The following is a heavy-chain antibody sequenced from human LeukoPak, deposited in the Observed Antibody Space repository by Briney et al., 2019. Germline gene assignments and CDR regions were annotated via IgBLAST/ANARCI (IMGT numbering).Heavy chain of an antibody. J-gene: IGHJ4*02. Sequence: SETLSLTCAVYGGSFSGYYWSWIRQPPGKGLEWIGEINHSGSTNYNPSLKSRVTISVDTSKNQFSLKLSSVTAADTAVYYCARHRSYYDFWSGYYKPPLGYFDYWGQGTLVTVSS. CDR1: GGSFSGYY. D-gene: IGHD3-3*01. CDR3: ARHRSYYDFWSGYYKPPLGYFDY. CDR2: INHSGST. V-gene: IGHV4-34*01.